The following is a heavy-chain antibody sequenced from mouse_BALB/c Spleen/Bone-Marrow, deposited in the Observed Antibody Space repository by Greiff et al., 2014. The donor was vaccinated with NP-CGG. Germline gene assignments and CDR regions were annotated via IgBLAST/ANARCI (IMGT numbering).Heavy chain of an antibody. V-gene: IGHV14-3*02. J-gene: IGHJ2*01. CDR1: GFNIKDTY. D-gene: IGHD4-1*01. Sequence: EVMLVESGAELVKPGASVKLSCTASGFNIKDTYIHWVKQRPEQDLEWIGRIDPANEHTKYDPNFQGKATITADTSSNTAYLQLSSPTSEDTAVYYCASLTGTFDYWGQGSTLTVSS. CDR2: IDPANEHT. CDR3: ASLTGTFDY.